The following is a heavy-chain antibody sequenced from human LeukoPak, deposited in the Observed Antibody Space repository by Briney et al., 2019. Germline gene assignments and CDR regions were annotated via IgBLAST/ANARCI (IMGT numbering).Heavy chain of an antibody. J-gene: IGHJ4*02. CDR2: LNQDGSEK. V-gene: IGHV3-7*01. D-gene: IGHD3-10*01. Sequence: GGSLRLSCAASGFTFSSYGMHWVRQAPGKGLEWVANLNQDGSEKYYVDSVKGRFTISRDNAKNSLYLQMNTLRAEDTAVYYCARGGSYDNSYWGQGTLVTVSS. CDR1: GFTFSSYG. CDR3: ARGGSYDNSY.